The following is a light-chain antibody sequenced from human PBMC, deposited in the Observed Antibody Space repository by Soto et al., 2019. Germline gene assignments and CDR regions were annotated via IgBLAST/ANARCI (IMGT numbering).Light chain of an antibody. CDR3: SAYTRTSTIV. V-gene: IGLV2-14*01. CDR1: SXDVGTYNY. Sequence: QSVLTQPASVSGSPGQSITISCTGTSXDVGTYNYVSWYQQHPGKAPRLMIFEVSNRPSGVSNRFSGSKSGNTASLTISGLQVEDEADYYCSAYTRTSTIVFGIGTKVTVL. CDR2: EVS. J-gene: IGLJ1*01.